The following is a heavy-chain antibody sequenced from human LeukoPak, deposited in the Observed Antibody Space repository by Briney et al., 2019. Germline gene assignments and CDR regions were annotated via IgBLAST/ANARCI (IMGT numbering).Heavy chain of an antibody. D-gene: IGHD6-13*01. CDR2: IYYSGST. CDR3: AAAAGYRREAY. CDR1: GASISSSSYY. J-gene: IGHJ4*02. V-gene: IGHV4-39*01. Sequence: PSETLSLTCTVSGASISSSSYYWGWIRQPPGKGLEWIGSIYYSGSTYYNPSLKSRVTISVDTSKNQFSLKLSSVTAADTAVYYCAAAAGYRREAYWGQGTLVTVSS.